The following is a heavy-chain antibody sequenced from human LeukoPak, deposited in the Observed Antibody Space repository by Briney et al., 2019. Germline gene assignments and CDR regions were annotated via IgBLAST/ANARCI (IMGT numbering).Heavy chain of an antibody. CDR1: GFTFSSYS. D-gene: IGHD6-19*01. Sequence: PGESLRLSCAASGFTFSSYSMNWVRQAPGKGLEWVSSISSSSTYIYYADSVKGRFTISRDNAKNSLYLQMNSLRGEDTAVYYCARESFSGWYDDDWGKGTLVIVSS. CDR3: ARESFSGWYDDD. J-gene: IGHJ4*02. V-gene: IGHV3-21*01. CDR2: ISSSSTYI.